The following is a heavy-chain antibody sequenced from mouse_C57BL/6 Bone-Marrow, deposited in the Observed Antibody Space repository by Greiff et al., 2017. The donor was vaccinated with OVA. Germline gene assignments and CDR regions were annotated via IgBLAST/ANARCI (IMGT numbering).Heavy chain of an antibody. CDR1: GYAFSSYW. CDR2: IYPGDGDT. CDR3: ARRITTVVAFYAMDY. D-gene: IGHD1-1*01. J-gene: IGHJ4*01. V-gene: IGHV1-80*01. Sequence: QVQLKESGAELVKPGASVKISCKASGYAFSSYWMNWVKQRPGKGLEWIGQIYPGDGDTNYNGKFKGKATLTADKSSSTAYMQLSSLTSEDSAVYFCARRITTVVAFYAMDYWGQGTSVTVSS.